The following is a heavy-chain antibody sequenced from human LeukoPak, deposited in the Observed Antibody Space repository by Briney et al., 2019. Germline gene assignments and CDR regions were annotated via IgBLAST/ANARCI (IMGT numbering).Heavy chain of an antibody. CDR2: INHSGST. V-gene: IGHV4-34*01. Sequence: SETLSLTCAVYGGSFSGYYWSWIRQPLGKGLEWIGEINHSGSTNYNPSLKSRVTISVDTSKNQFSLKLSSVTAADTAVYYCARGHWFDPWGQGTLVTVSS. CDR1: GGSFSGYY. CDR3: ARGHWFDP. J-gene: IGHJ5*02.